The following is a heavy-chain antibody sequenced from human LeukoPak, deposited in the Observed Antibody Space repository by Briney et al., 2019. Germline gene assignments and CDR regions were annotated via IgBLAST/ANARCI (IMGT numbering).Heavy chain of an antibody. CDR2: ISSSSSYI. CDR3: AREIFWSGYYSNLHFDY. V-gene: IGHV3-21*01. CDR1: EFTFSSYN. J-gene: IGHJ4*02. Sequence: GGSLRLSCVASEFTFSSYNMNWVRQAPGKGLEWVSSISSSSSYIYYADAVKGRFTISRDNAKNSLYLQMNSLRAEDTAVYYCAREIFWSGYYSNLHFDYWGRGTLVTVSS. D-gene: IGHD3-3*01.